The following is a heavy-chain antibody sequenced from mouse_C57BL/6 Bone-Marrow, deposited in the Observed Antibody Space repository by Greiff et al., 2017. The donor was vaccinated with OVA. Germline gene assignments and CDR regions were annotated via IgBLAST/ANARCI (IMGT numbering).Heavy chain of an antibody. CDR3: ARDAYYYGSRGDY. J-gene: IGHJ2*01. V-gene: IGHV1-72*01. Sequence: QVQLQQPGAELVKPGASVKLSCKASGYTFTSYWMHWVKQRPGRGLERIGRIDPNSGGTKYNEKFKSKATLTVDKPSSTAYMQLSSLTSEDSAVYYCARDAYYYGSRGDYWGQGTTLTVSS. D-gene: IGHD1-1*01. CDR2: IDPNSGGT. CDR1: GYTFTSYW.